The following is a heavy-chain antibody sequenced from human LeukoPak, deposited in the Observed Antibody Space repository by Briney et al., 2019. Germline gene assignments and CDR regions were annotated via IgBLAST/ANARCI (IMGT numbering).Heavy chain of an antibody. CDR1: GYTFTGYY. CDR3: ARGDSSGYYYPY. Sequence: ASVKVPCKASGYTFTGYYMHWVRQAPGQGLEWMGWINPNSGGTNYAQKFQGRVTMTRDTSISTAYMELSRLRSDDTAVYYCARGDSSGYYYPYWGQGTLVTVSS. J-gene: IGHJ4*02. CDR2: INPNSGGT. D-gene: IGHD3-22*01. V-gene: IGHV1-2*02.